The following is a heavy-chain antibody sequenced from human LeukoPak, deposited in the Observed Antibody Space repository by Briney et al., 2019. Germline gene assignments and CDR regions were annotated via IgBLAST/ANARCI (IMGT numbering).Heavy chain of an antibody. CDR3: ARDKSQGGWYVNL. Sequence: GGSLRLSCAASGFTFSSYGIHWVRQAPGKGLEWVAVIWYDGSNKYYADSVKGRFTISRDDSKNTVFLQMNSLRAEDTAVYYCARDKSQGGWYVNLRGQGTLVTVSS. J-gene: IGHJ4*02. CDR1: GFTFSSYG. V-gene: IGHV3-33*01. CDR2: IWYDGSNK. D-gene: IGHD6-19*01.